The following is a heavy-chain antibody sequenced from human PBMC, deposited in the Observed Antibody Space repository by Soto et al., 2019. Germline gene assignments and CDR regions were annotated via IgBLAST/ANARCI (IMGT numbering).Heavy chain of an antibody. J-gene: IGHJ4*02. V-gene: IGHV3-21*01. CDR2: ISSSSSYI. CDR3: ARDPVAAAAYYFDY. CDR1: GFTFSSYS. D-gene: IGHD6-13*01. Sequence: EVQLVESGGGLVKPGGSLRLSCAASGFTFSSYSMNWVRQSPGKGLEWVSSISSSSSYIYYADSVKGRFTISRDNAKNSLYLQMNSLRAEDTAVYYCARDPVAAAAYYFDYWGQGTLVTVSS.